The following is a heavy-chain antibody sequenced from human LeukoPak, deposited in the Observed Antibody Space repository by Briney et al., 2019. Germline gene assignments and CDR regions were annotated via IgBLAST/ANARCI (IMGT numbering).Heavy chain of an antibody. V-gene: IGHV3-53*01. CDR3: ARGISGSYPRYYGMDV. CDR2: IYSGGST. CDR1: GFTVSSNY. Sequence: GGSLRLSCAASGFTVSSNYMSWVRQAPGKGLEWVSVIYSGGSTYYADSVKGRFTISRDNSKNTLYLQMNSLRAEDTAVYYCARGISGSYPRYYGMDVWGQGTTVTVSS. D-gene: IGHD1-26*01. J-gene: IGHJ6*02.